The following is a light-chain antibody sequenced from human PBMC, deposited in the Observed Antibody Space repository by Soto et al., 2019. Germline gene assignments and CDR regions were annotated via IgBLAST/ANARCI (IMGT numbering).Light chain of an antibody. J-gene: IGKJ1*01. V-gene: IGKV1-5*01. CDR3: QRYATYSPT. Sequence: DIQMTQSPSTLSASIGDRVTITCRASQSISKWLAWHQQKPGKAPRLLIYDASSLQSGVPPSFSGSGSGTEFTLTISSLQPDDFATYYCQRYATYSPTFGQGTKVDIK. CDR1: QSISKW. CDR2: DAS.